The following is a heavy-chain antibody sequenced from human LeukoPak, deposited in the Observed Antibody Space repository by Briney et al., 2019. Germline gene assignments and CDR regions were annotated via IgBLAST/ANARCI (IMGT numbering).Heavy chain of an antibody. CDR2: IYSGGST. CDR3: ARASITMVRGVIFS. J-gene: IGHJ5*02. V-gene: IGHV3-53*01. CDR1: GFTVSSNY. D-gene: IGHD3-10*01. Sequence: GGSLRLSCAASGFTVSSNYMSWVRQAPGKGLEWVSVIYSGGSTYYADSVKGRFTISRDNSKNSLYLQMNSLRAEDTAVYYCARASITMVRGVIFSWGQGTLVTVSS.